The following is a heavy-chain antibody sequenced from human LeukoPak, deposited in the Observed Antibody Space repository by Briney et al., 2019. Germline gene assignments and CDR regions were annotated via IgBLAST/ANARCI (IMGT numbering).Heavy chain of an antibody. J-gene: IGHJ4*02. D-gene: IGHD3-10*01. Sequence: SETLSLTCTVSGGSISSSSYYWGWIRQPPGKGLEWIGSIYYSGSTFYNPSLKSRVTMSVDTSENHFSLGLSSVTAADTAVYYCARPLLWFGGGIEYWGQGTLVTVSS. CDR2: IYYSGST. V-gene: IGHV4-39*02. CDR1: GGSISSSSYY. CDR3: ARPLLWFGGGIEY.